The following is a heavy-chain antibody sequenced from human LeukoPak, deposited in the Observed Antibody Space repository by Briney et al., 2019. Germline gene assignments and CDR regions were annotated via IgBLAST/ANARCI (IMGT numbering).Heavy chain of an antibody. CDR1: GFTFSSYG. V-gene: IGHV3-30*02. Sequence: GGSLRLSCAASGFTFSSYGMHRVRQAPGKGLEWVAFIRYDGTNKYYADSVKGRFTISRDNSKNTLYLQMNSLRAEDTAVYYCARETYGANDAFDIWGQGTMVTVSS. D-gene: IGHD4-17*01. CDR3: ARETYGANDAFDI. J-gene: IGHJ3*02. CDR2: IRYDGTNK.